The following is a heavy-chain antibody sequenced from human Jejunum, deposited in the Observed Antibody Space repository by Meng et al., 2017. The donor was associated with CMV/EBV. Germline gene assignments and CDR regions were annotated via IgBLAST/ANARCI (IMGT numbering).Heavy chain of an antibody. V-gene: IGHV1-2*02. J-gene: IGHJ4*02. CDR1: YAFTDYC. CDR2: INPNSGDT. Sequence: YAFTDYCMHWVRQAPGQGLEWMGWINPNSGDTNHPQIFQGRITMTRDTSITTFYIELSSLTSDDTAVYYCARGGYDFWSAKSPFDYWGQGMLVTVSS. D-gene: IGHD3-3*01. CDR3: ARGGYDFWSAKSPFDY.